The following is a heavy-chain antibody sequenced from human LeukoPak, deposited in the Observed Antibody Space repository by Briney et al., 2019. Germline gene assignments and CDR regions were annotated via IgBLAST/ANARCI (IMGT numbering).Heavy chain of an antibody. J-gene: IGHJ4*02. CDR2: ISGSGGST. CDR1: GFTFSSYA. CDR3: AKSGALRYFDWLAPGDY. Sequence: SGGSLRLSCAASGFTFSSYAMSWVRQAPGKGLEWVSAISGSGGSTYYADSVKGRFTISRDNSRNTLYLQMNSLRAEDTAVYYCAKSGALRYFDWLAPGDYWGQGTLVTVSS. D-gene: IGHD3-9*01. V-gene: IGHV3-23*01.